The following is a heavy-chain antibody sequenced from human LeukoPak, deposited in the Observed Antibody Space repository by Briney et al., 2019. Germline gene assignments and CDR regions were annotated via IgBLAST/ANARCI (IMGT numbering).Heavy chain of an antibody. J-gene: IGHJ3*02. CDR3: ARLKLGGNDALDI. CDR1: GGSIYGYY. D-gene: IGHD3-3*01. V-gene: IGHV4-59*08. CDR2: IHYTGSS. Sequence: SETLSLTCTVSGGSIYGYYWSWMRQPPGKGLEWIGYIHYTGSSNYNPSVKSRVTISVGTSKNQFSLRPTSVTAADTAVYYCARLKLGGNDALDICRQGTMVTVSS.